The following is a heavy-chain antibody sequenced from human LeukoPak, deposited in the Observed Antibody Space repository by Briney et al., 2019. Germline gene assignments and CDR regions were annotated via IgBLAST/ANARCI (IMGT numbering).Heavy chain of an antibody. Sequence: GGSLRLSCAASGFTVTGNYMSWVRQAPGEGLEWVSVIYSGGSTYYADSVKGRFTISRDNSKNTLYLQMNSLRAEDTAVYYCARGRYCSGGSCYQANWFDPWGQGTLVTVSS. CDR2: IYSGGST. CDR3: ARGRYCSGGSCYQANWFDP. V-gene: IGHV3-66*01. J-gene: IGHJ5*02. D-gene: IGHD2-15*01. CDR1: GFTVTGNY.